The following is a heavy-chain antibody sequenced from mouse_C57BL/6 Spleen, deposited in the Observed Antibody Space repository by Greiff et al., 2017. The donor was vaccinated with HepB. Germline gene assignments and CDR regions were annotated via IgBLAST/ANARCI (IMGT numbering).Heavy chain of an antibody. Sequence: VQLQQSGAELVKPGASVKLSCKASGYTFTSYWMQWVKQRPGQGLEWIGEIDPSDSYTNYNQKFKGKATLTVDTSSSTAYVQLSRLTSEDSAVYYCARHYGSSHYYFDYWGQGTTPTVAS. D-gene: IGHD1-1*01. CDR2: IDPSDSYT. V-gene: IGHV1-50*01. CDR1: GYTFTSYW. J-gene: IGHJ2*01. CDR3: ARHYGSSHYYFDY.